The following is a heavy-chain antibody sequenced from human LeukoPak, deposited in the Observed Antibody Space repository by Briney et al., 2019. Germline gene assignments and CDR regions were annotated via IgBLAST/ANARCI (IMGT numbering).Heavy chain of an antibody. CDR3: ARDLAAAGIGSGMDV. Sequence: SETLSLTCTVSGGSISSGGYYWSWIRQHPGKGLEWIGYIYYSGSTYHNPSLKSRVTISVDTSKNQFSLKLSSVTAADTAVYYCARDLAAAGIGSGMDVWGQGTTVTVSS. CDR2: IYYSGST. D-gene: IGHD6-13*01. V-gene: IGHV4-31*03. CDR1: GGSISSGGYY. J-gene: IGHJ6*02.